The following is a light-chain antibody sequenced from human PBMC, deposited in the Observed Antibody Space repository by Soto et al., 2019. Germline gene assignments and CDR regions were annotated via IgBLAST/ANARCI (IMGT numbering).Light chain of an antibody. Sequence: EIVLTQSPGTLSSSPGEVVTLSCRSSETLRSNYVARYQMKPCKAPRLLNFGASTRATGIPDKFSGSGSGTAFTLTMCSLETEDFAEYCCQPYGSLHPVTFGPRT. CDR2: GAS. V-gene: IGKV3-20*01. CDR3: QPYGSLHPVT. J-gene: IGKJ3*01. CDR1: ETLRSNY.